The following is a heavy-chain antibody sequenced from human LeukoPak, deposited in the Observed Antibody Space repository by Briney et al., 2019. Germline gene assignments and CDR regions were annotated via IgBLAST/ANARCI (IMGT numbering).Heavy chain of an antibody. Sequence: GGSLRLSCAASGFTFSSDAMSWVRQAPGKGLEWVSAISGSGGSTYYADSVKGRFTISRDNSKNTLYLQMNSLRAEDTAVYYCAKDLFGGLPPYYYDSSGYVAFDIWGQGTMVTVSS. CDR3: AKDLFGGLPPYYYDSSGYVAFDI. D-gene: IGHD3-22*01. CDR1: GFTFSSDA. J-gene: IGHJ3*02. CDR2: ISGSGGST. V-gene: IGHV3-23*01.